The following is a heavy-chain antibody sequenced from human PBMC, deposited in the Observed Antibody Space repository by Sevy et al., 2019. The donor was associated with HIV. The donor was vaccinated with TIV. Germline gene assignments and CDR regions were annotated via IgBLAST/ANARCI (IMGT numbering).Heavy chain of an antibody. CDR2: ISNDGSDK. D-gene: IGHD6-13*01. V-gene: IGHV3-30*18. Sequence: GGSLRLSCAASGFIFRNYGMHWVRQAPGKGLEWVALISNDGSDKNYVDAVKGRFTISRENSKDIVYLQMNSRRAEDTAVYHCANSRGRFHGSSWIYYDYSMDVWGQGTTVTVSS. J-gene: IGHJ6*02. CDR1: GFIFRNYG. CDR3: ANSRGRFHGSSWIYYDYSMDV.